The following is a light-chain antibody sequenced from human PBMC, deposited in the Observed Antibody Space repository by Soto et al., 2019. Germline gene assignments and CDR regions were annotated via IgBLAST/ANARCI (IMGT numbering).Light chain of an antibody. Sequence: NLMLTQPHSVSASPGKTVIISCTRSSGSIASNYVQWYQQRPGSSPTTVIHEDNQRPSGVPDRFSGSIDSSSNSASLTISGLETEDEADYYCQSYDATNQVFGGGTKLTVL. V-gene: IGLV6-57*01. J-gene: IGLJ3*02. CDR1: SGSIASNY. CDR3: QSYDATNQV. CDR2: EDN.